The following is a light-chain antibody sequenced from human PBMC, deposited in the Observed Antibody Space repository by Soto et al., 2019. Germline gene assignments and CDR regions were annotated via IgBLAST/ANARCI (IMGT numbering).Light chain of an antibody. CDR1: QSIDTW. J-gene: IGKJ1*01. CDR3: QQYNSYPWT. Sequence: DIQMTQSPSTLSASVGDRVTITCRASQSIDTWLAWHQQKPGQVPKLLISKASSLESGVPSNFSGSGSGTEFTLTISSLQPEDFATYYCQQYNSYPWTFGQGTKVDIK. CDR2: KAS. V-gene: IGKV1-5*03.